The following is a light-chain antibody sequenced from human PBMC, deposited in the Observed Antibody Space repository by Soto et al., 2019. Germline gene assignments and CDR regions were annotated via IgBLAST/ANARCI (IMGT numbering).Light chain of an antibody. J-gene: IGLJ2*01. Sequence: QSVLTQPASMSGSPGQSITISCTGTSSDVGSYNLVSWYQQHPGKAPKLMIYEVSKWPSGVSDRFSGSKSGNTASLTISGLQAEDEADYYCCSYAGGGVLFGGGTKLTVL. CDR2: EVS. CDR3: CSYAGGGVL. CDR1: SSDVGSYNL. V-gene: IGLV2-23*02.